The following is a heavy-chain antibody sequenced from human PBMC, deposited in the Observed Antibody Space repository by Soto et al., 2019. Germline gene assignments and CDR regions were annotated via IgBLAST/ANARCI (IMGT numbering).Heavy chain of an antibody. CDR3: ARGVKMATIRGNWFDP. CDR2: INHSGST. D-gene: IGHD5-12*01. Sequence: PSETLSLTCAVYGGSFSGYYWSWIRQPPGKGLEWIGEINHSGSTNYNPSLKSRVTISVDTSKNQFSLKLSSVTAADTAVYYCARGVKMATIRGNWFDPWGQGTLVTVPS. J-gene: IGHJ5*02. CDR1: GGSFSGYY. V-gene: IGHV4-34*01.